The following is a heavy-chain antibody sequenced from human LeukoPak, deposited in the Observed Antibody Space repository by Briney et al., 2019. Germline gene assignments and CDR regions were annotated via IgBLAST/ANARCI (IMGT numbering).Heavy chain of an antibody. CDR1: GFTFSSYW. J-gene: IGHJ4*02. D-gene: IGHD6-19*01. Sequence: GGSLRLSCAVSGFTFSSYWMNWVRQAPGKGLERVAHMNQDGSAIYYVDSVKGRFTISRDNAKNSLCLQMTGLTVADTAVYYCARTVPGYPDDYFDYWGQGTLVTVSS. CDR2: MNQDGSAI. CDR3: ARTVPGYPDDYFDY. V-gene: IGHV3-7*01.